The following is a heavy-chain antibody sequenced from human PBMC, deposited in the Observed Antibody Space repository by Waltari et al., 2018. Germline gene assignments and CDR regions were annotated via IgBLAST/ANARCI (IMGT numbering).Heavy chain of an antibody. J-gene: IGHJ3*01. CDR1: GVSIPSHGPY. Sequence: HLQLQESGPRLVRPSEPLSLICRVSGVSIPSHGPYSAWIRQSPGQGLEWIGTVSYSGTTYISPSLKSRVSVSRDTSKNQVSLILGSVTAADMAVYYCATYIGASVGTAAFDVWGQGTMVTVSS. CDR2: VSYSGTT. D-gene: IGHD5-12*01. CDR3: ATYIGASVGTAAFDV. V-gene: IGHV4-39*01.